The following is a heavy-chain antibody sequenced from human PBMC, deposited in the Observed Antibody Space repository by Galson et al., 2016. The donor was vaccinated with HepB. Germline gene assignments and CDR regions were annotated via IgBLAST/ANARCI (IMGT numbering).Heavy chain of an antibody. J-gene: IGHJ6*04. D-gene: IGHD2-2*01. CDR1: GYTLTELS. V-gene: IGHV1-24*01. CDR3: AILKFGLRSSSSTERDYYGMYV. Sequence: SVKVSCKVSGYTLTELSMHWVRQAPGKGLEWMGGFDPEDGETIFTQKFQGRVTMTEDTATDTAYMELSSLRPGDTAVYYCAILKFGLRSSSSTERDYYGMYVWGKGTTVTVSS. CDR2: FDPEDGET.